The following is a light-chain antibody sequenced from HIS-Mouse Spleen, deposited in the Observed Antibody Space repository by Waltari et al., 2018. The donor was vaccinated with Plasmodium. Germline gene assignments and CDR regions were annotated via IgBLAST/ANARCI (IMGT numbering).Light chain of an antibody. J-gene: IGLJ2*01. CDR3: QAWDSSVV. CDR1: KLGAKY. CDR2: QDS. V-gene: IGLV3-1*01. Sequence: SYELTQPPSVSVSPGQTASIPCPGDKLGAKYACWYQQKPGQSPVLVIYQDSKRPSGIPERFSGSNSGNTATLTISGTQAMDEADYYCQAWDSSVVFGGGTKLTVL.